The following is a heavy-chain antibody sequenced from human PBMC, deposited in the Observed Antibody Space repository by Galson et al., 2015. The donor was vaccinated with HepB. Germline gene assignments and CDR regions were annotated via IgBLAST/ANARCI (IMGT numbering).Heavy chain of an antibody. D-gene: IGHD6-19*01. CDR3: ARARDGTGWSLDS. CDR2: INLSGGAA. J-gene: IGHJ4*02. Sequence: SVKVSCKASGYNFATYDIHWVRQAPGQGLEWVGLINLSGGAANHTQSFQDRVTMTADASTTTAYLELSSLRSDDTAFYFCARARDGTGWSLDSWGQRTLVIVSS. V-gene: IGHV1-46*01. CDR1: GYNFATYD.